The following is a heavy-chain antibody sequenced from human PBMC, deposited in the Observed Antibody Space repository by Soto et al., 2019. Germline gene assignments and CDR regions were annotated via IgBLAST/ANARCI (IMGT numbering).Heavy chain of an antibody. CDR2: IYYGGST. J-gene: IGHJ5*01. D-gene: IGHD2-8*01. V-gene: IGHV4-30-4*01. CDR3: ARLIGNSWLDS. Sequence: SETLSLTCTVSGGSISSDDYCWSWIRQPPGKGLEWIGHIYYGGSTYYSPSLKSRITINPDTSNNQFSLQLNSVTPDDTAVYYCARLIGNSWLDSWGQGTLVTVSS. CDR1: GGSISSDDYC.